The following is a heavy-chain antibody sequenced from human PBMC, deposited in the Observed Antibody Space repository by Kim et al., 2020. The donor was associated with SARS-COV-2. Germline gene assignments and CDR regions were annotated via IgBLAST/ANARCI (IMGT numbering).Heavy chain of an antibody. CDR2: IYWDDDK. V-gene: IGHV2-5*02. Sequence: SGPTLVNPTQTLTLTCTFSGFSLSTSGVGVGWIRQPPGKALEWLALIYWDDDKRYSPSLKSRLTITKDTSKNQVVLTMTNMDPVDTATYYCAHSASSGYDWQPFDYWGQGTLVTVSS. CDR1: GFSLSTSGVG. CDR3: AHSASSGYDWQPFDY. D-gene: IGHD5-12*01. J-gene: IGHJ4*02.